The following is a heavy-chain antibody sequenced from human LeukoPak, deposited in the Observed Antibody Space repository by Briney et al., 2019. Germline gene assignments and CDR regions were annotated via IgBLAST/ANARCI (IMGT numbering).Heavy chain of an antibody. J-gene: IGHJ3*02. Sequence: PSQTLSLTCTVSGGSISSGSYYWSWIRQPAGKGLEWIGRIYTSGSTNYNPSLKSRVTISVDTSKNQFSLKLSSVTAADTAVYYCARGVGSFGDDPRDAFDIWGQGTMATVSS. V-gene: IGHV4-61*02. CDR2: IYTSGST. CDR1: GGSISSGSYY. D-gene: IGHD4-17*01. CDR3: ARGVGSFGDDPRDAFDI.